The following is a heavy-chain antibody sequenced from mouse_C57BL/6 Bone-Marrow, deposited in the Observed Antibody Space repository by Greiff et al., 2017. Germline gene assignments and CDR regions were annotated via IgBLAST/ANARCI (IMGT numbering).Heavy chain of an antibody. CDR2: IDPNSGGT. CDR1: GYTFTSYW. J-gene: IGHJ1*03. Sequence: VKQSCKASGYTFTSYWMHWVKQRPGRGLEWIGRIDPNSGGTKYNEKFKSKATLTVDKPSSTAYMQLSSLTSEDSAVYYCARWDYYGSSYGYFDVWGTGTTVTVSS. D-gene: IGHD1-1*01. V-gene: IGHV1-72*01. CDR3: ARWDYYGSSYGYFDV.